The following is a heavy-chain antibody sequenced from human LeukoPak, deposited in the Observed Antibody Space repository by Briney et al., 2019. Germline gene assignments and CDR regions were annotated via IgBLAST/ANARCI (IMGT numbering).Heavy chain of an antibody. D-gene: IGHD3-9*01. V-gene: IGHV3-53*01. J-gene: IGHJ4*02. Sequence: PGGSLRLSCAASGFTVNSKYMSWVRQAPGKGLEWVSVIYSGGSAYYADSVKGRFTTSRDNAKNSLSLQLNTLRVEDTAIYYCARGHYDVLASSYKWTPDYWGQGTLVTVSS. CDR1: GFTVNSKY. CDR2: IYSGGSA. CDR3: ARGHYDVLASSYKWTPDY.